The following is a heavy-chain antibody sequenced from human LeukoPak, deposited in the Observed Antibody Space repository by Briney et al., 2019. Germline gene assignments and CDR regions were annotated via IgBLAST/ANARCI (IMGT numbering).Heavy chain of an antibody. D-gene: IGHD1-26*01. V-gene: IGHV3-13*01. Sequence: PGGSLRLSCAASGFTFSNYDMHWVRQATGRGLECVYSGSVKGRFTISRENAKNSLYLLMSSLRAEDTAMYYCARQNTPHGNFDYWGQGTLVTVSS. CDR3: ARQNTPHGNFDY. CDR1: GFTFSNYD. J-gene: IGHJ4*02.